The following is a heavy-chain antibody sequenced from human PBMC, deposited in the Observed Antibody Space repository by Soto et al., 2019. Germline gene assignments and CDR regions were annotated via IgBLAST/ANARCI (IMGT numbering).Heavy chain of an antibody. CDR1: WYTLPSYH. CDR3: AREGGSGWYFDY. Sequence: ASMKGSCQASWYTLPSYHMDRGGQAPGQGLEWMGIINPSGGSTSYAQKFQGRVTMTRDTSTSTVYMELSSLRSEDTAVYYGAREGGSGWYFDYWGQGTLVTSPQ. D-gene: IGHD6-19*01. CDR2: INPSGGST. V-gene: IGHV1-46*01. J-gene: IGHJ4*02.